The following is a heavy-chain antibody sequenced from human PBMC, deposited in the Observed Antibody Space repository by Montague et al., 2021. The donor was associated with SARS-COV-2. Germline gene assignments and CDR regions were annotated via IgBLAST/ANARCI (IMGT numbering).Heavy chain of an antibody. D-gene: IGHD2-15*01. Sequence: SETLSLTCAVHGGSFSTYSWNWICQPPGKGLEWIGEIHHGGSTNNNPSPESRVTISVDTSKYKSSLRLTFVSAAATAAYYCARLGDGVVACPVLGLGPYYSCYDGDVWGRGTTVTVSS. CDR1: GGSFSTYS. CDR3: ARLGDGVVACPVLGLGPYYSCYDGDV. J-gene: IGHJ6*03. CDR2: IHHGGST. V-gene: IGHV4-34*01.